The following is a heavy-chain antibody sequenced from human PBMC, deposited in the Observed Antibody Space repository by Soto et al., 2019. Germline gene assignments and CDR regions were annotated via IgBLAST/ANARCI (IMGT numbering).Heavy chain of an antibody. CDR2: INAGNGNT. V-gene: IGHV1-3*01. CDR3: ARSRGYSSSWLPLNY. D-gene: IGHD6-13*01. J-gene: IGHJ4*02. Sequence: ASVKASCKASGYTFTSYAMHWVRQAPGQRLEWMGWINAGNGNTKYSQKFQGRVTITRDTSASTAYMELSSLGSEDTAVYYCARSRGYSSSWLPLNYWGQRTLVTVSS. CDR1: GYTFTSYA.